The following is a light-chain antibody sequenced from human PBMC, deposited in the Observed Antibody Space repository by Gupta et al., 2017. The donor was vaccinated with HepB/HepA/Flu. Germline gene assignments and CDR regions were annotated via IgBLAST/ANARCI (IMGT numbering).Light chain of an antibody. Sequence: AIQMSQSPSSLSASVEDRVTITCRARQGIRNSLGWYQQTPGKAPKLLSYAASKLQSGVPSRFSGSGSGTDFTLTISSLQPEDCATYYCLQDHNYPWTFGQGTKVEIK. CDR1: QGIRNS. CDR2: AAS. J-gene: IGKJ1*01. CDR3: LQDHNYPWT. V-gene: IGKV1-6*01.